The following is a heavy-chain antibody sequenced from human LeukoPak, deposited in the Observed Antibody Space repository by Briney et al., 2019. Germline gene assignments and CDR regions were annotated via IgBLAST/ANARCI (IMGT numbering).Heavy chain of an antibody. CDR2: INPNSGGT. J-gene: IGHJ6*02. Sequence: ASVKVSCKASGYTFTGYYMHWVRQAPGQGLEWMGWINPNSGGTNYAQKFQGRVTMTRDTSISTAYMELSRLRSDDTAVYYCARQPGYCSSTSCSHGMDVWGQGTTVIVSS. CDR1: GYTFTGYY. CDR3: ARQPGYCSSTSCSHGMDV. V-gene: IGHV1-2*02. D-gene: IGHD2-2*01.